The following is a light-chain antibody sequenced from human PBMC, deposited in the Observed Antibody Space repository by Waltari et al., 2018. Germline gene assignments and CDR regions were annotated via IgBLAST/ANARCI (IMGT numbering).Light chain of an antibody. CDR1: SGSIASNY. CDR2: EDN. J-gene: IGLJ3*02. Sequence: NFMLTQPHSVSESPGTPVTISCTGSSGSIASNYVPWYQQRPGSAPTTVIYEDNQRPSGVPDRCSGSIDSSSNSASLTISGLKTEDEADYYCQSYDSSLWVFGGGTKLTVL. CDR3: QSYDSSLWV. V-gene: IGLV6-57*02.